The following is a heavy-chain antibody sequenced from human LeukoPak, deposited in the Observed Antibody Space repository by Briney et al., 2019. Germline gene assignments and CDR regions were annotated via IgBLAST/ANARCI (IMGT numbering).Heavy chain of an antibody. D-gene: IGHD5-24*01. CDR3: SRSDGASDFDY. J-gene: IGHJ4*02. Sequence: SQTLSLTCAISGDSVSSNRASWTWIRQSPSRGLEWLGRTYYRSKWYNDYAVSLKSRISINPDTSKNQFSLQLNSVTPEDTAVYYCSRSDGASDFDYWRQGTLVTVSS. CDR2: TYYRSKWYN. CDR1: GDSVSSNRAS. V-gene: IGHV6-1*01.